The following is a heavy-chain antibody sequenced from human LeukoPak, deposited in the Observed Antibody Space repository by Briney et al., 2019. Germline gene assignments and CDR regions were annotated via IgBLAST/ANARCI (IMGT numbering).Heavy chain of an antibody. J-gene: IGHJ4*02. CDR3: ASTLKWLAFDY. CDR2: INHSGST. V-gene: IGHV4-34*01. Sequence: PSETLSLTCAVYGGSFSGYYWSWIRQPPGKGLEWIGEINHSGSTNYNPSLKSRVTISLDTSKKQFSLKMTSVTTADTAVYYCASTLKWLAFDYWGQGTLVTVSS. D-gene: IGHD3-22*01. CDR1: GGSFSGYY.